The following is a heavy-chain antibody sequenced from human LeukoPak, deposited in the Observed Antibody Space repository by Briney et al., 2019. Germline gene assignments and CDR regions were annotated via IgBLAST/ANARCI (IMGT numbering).Heavy chain of an antibody. J-gene: IGHJ5*02. D-gene: IGHD3-10*01. Sequence: ASVKVSCRASGYTFSGYYIHWVRQAPGQGLEWMGWINPNTGGTKYAQRFQDRVTMTRDTSISTAYMEVSRLRYDDTAVYYCARPLRVTMIRGAAFRASSDFDPWGQGTLVTVSS. CDR3: ARPLRVTMIRGAAFRASSDFDP. CDR2: INPNTGGT. V-gene: IGHV1-2*02. CDR1: GYTFSGYY.